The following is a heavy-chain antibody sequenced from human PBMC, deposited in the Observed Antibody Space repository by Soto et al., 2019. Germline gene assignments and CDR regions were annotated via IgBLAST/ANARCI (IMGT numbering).Heavy chain of an antibody. CDR1: GFTFSSYG. Sequence: PGGSLRLSCAASGFTFSSYGMHWVRQAPGKGLEWVAVISYDGSNKYYADSVKGRFTISRDNSKNTLYLQMNSLRAEDTAVYYCAKGTRWLQLRYNWFDPWGQGTLVTVSS. CDR3: AKGTRWLQLRYNWFDP. CDR2: ISYDGSNK. V-gene: IGHV3-30*18. J-gene: IGHJ5*02. D-gene: IGHD5-12*01.